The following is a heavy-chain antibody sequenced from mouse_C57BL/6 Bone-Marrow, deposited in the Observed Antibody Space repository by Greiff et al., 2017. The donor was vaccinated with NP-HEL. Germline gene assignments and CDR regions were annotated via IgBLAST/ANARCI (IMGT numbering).Heavy chain of an antibody. J-gene: IGHJ4*01. D-gene: IGHD1-1*01. CDR1: GYTFTSYW. Sequence: QVQLQQSGAELAKPGASVKLSCKASGYTFTSYWMHWVKQRPGQGLEWIGYINPSSGYTKYNQKFKDKATLTADKSSSTAYMQLSSLTYEDSAVYYCARRLTTVVATDYYAMDYWCQGTSVTVSS. CDR3: ARRLTTVVATDYYAMDY. V-gene: IGHV1-7*01. CDR2: INPSSGYT.